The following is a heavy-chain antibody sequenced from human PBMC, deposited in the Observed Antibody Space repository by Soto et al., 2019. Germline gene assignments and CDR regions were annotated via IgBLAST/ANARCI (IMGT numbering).Heavy chain of an antibody. V-gene: IGHV4-61*01. D-gene: IGHD4-17*01. Sequence: QVQLQESGPGLVKPSETLSLTCTVSGGSVSSGSYYWSWIRQPPGKGLEWIGYIYYSGSTNYNTSLESRVTMSVDTSKNQFGLRLSSVTAADTAVYYCARGEGGDYLFWRYGMDVWGHGSTVTVSS. CDR2: IYYSGST. CDR3: ARGEGGDYLFWRYGMDV. J-gene: IGHJ6*02. CDR1: GGSVSSGSYY.